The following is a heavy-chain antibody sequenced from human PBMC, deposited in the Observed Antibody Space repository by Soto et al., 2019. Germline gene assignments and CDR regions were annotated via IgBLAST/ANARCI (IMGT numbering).Heavy chain of an antibody. J-gene: IGHJ6*02. CDR1: GYSFSSFW. V-gene: IGHV5-10-1*01. Sequence: GESLKISCEGSGYSFSSFWNSWVRQMPGKGLEWVGRIDPSDSYINYSPSFQGRVTISADKSSSTAYLQWSSLEASDTGIYYWATRGWNDQAYHYYYAMDVWGQGTTVTVSS. D-gene: IGHD1-1*01. CDR2: IDPSDSYI. CDR3: ATRGWNDQAYHYYYAMDV.